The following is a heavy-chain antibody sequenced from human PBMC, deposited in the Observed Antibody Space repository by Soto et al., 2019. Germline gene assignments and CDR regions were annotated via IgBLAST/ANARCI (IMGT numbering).Heavy chain of an antibody. CDR2: ISSSSFSI. D-gene: IGHD6-6*01. J-gene: IGHJ6*02. CDR3: ARNESSNNYGMDV. V-gene: IGHV3-21*01. CDR1: GFTFSSYS. Sequence: PGGSLRLSCAASGFTFSSYSMNWVRQAPGKGLEWVSSISSSSFSINYADSVKGRFSISRDNAQNSLHLQMNNLRAEDTAVYYCARNESSNNYGMDVWGQGTTVTVSS.